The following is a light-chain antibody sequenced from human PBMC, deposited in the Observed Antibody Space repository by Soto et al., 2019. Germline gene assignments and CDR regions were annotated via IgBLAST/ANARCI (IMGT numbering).Light chain of an antibody. CDR3: HQYNEWPRGT. V-gene: IGKV3D-15*01. J-gene: IGKJ1*01. CDR2: SAS. Sequence: DILMTQSPATVSVSLGDSVSLSCRANESISNNLAWYQQKPGQPPRLLIYSASTRAPGIPARVSGGGSGTQFSLTISSLQSEDCALYYCHQYNEWPRGTFGPGTKVEI. CDR1: ESISNN.